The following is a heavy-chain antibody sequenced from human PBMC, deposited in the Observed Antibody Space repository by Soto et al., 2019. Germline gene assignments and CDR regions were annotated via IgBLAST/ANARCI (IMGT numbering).Heavy chain of an antibody. CDR3: ARVIYCSGGSCSNYYYMDV. CDR1: GGSISSGGYN. J-gene: IGHJ6*03. V-gene: IGHV4-31*03. CDR2: FFYSGSP. D-gene: IGHD2-15*01. Sequence: SETLSSPALSGGSISSGGYNWSWIRQHPGKGLEWIGYFFYSGSPYYNPSLKSRVTISVDTSKNQFSLKLSSVTAADTAVYYCARVIYCSGGSCSNYYYMDVWGKGTTVTVSS.